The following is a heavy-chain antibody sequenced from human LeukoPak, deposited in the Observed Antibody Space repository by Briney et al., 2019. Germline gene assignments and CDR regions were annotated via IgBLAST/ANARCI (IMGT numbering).Heavy chain of an antibody. CDR1: GFTFSSYG. CDR3: AKDRGDKSGYGIKGTSFDY. Sequence: PGRSLRLSCAASGFTFSSYGMHWVRQAPGKGLEWVAVISYDGSNKYYADSVKGRFTISRDNSKNTLYLQMNSLRAEDTAVYYCAKDRGDKSGYGIKGTSFDYWGQGTLVTVFS. CDR2: ISYDGSNK. J-gene: IGHJ4*02. V-gene: IGHV3-30*18. D-gene: IGHD5-12*01.